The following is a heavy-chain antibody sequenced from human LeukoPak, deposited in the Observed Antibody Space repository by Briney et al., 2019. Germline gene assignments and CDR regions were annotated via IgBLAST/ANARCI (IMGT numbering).Heavy chain of an antibody. V-gene: IGHV1-69*05. J-gene: IGHJ6*03. CDR1: GGTVSSYA. CDR3: ARGRRDGYNYYYYYYMDV. Sequence: SVKVSCKASGGTVSSYAISWVRQAPGQGLEWMGGIIPIFGTANYAQKFQGRVTITTDESTSTAYMELSSLRSEDTAVYYCARGRRDGYNYYYYYYMDVWGKGTTVTVSS. D-gene: IGHD5-24*01. CDR2: IIPIFGTA.